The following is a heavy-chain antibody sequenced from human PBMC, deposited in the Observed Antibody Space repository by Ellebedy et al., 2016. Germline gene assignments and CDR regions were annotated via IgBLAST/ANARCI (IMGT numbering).Heavy chain of an antibody. CDR2: ISAYNGNT. CDR1: GYTFTSYG. CDR3: ATGAWSPPPTAFDI. Sequence: ASVKVSCXASGYTFTSYGISWVRQAPGQGLEWMGWISAYNGNTNYAQKLQGRVTMTTDTSTSTAYMELSSLRSEDTAVYYCATGAWSPPPTAFDIWGQGTMVTVSS. J-gene: IGHJ3*02. D-gene: IGHD3-16*01. V-gene: IGHV1-18*01.